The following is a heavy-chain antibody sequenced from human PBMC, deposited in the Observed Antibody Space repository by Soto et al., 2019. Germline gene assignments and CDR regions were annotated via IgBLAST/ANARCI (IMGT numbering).Heavy chain of an antibody. J-gene: IGHJ5*02. CDR2: IYWDDDK. D-gene: IGHD4-4*01. Sequence: QITLKESGPTLVKPTQTLTLTCTFSGFSLSTSGVGVGWIRQPPGKALEWLALIYWDDDKRYSPSQKSRLTITKDNPKNQVVLTMNNMDAVDTATYYCDHRGRGGNYRWFDPWGQGTLVTVSS. V-gene: IGHV2-5*02. CDR1: GFSLSTSGVG. CDR3: DHRGRGGNYRWFDP.